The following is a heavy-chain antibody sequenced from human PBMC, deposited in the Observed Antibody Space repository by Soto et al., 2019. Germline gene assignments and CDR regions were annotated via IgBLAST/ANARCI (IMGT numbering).Heavy chain of an antibody. D-gene: IGHD3-3*01. CDR3: AHLSKLRFMEWIQPEWPFDY. CDR1: GFSLNTSGVG. CDR2: IYWDDDE. Sequence: QITLKESGPTLVKPTQTLTLTCSFSGFSLNTSGVGVGWIRQPPEKALEWLALIYWDDDERYSPSLKSRLTITKDTSKNQVVLTMTNMDPVDTGTYFCAHLSKLRFMEWIQPEWPFDYWGQGTLVTVSS. J-gene: IGHJ4*02. V-gene: IGHV2-5*02.